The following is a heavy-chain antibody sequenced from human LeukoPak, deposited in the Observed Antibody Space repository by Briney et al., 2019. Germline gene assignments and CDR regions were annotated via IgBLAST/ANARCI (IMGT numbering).Heavy chain of an antibody. V-gene: IGHV3-9*01. J-gene: IGHJ4*02. CDR1: GFIFNNYA. Sequence: GGSLRLSCAGSGFIFNNYAMHWVRQPPGKGLEWVTGISWNSGTIDYADSVRGRFTISRDNAKNSLYLQMDSLRVEDTAFYYCAKDNRRHYTSGPNPDSLHWGQGALVTVSS. D-gene: IGHD6-19*01. CDR2: ISWNSGTI. CDR3: AKDNRRHYTSGPNPDSLH.